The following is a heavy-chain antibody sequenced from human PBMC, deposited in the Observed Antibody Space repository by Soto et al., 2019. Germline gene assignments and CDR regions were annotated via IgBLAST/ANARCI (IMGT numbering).Heavy chain of an antibody. D-gene: IGHD3-10*01. CDR1: GFTFSTYT. V-gene: IGHV3-21*01. Sequence: PGGSLRLSCAASGFTFSTYTMNWVRQAPGKGLEWISSISSGSSYIYYAGSVKGRFTISRDNAKNSLFLQMNSLRADDTAVYYCARDILSGGAYPDSWGQGTKVT. CDR3: ARDILSGGAYPDS. CDR2: ISSGSSYI. J-gene: IGHJ5*01.